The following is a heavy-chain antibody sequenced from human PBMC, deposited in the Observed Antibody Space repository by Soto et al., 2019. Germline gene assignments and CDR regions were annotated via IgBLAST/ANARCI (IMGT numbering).Heavy chain of an antibody. Sequence: GGSLRLSCVVSGFTFVSYDMIWVRQAPGKGLEWISYISSSGTTTSYADSVKGRFTISRDNAKNSVYLQINSLRAEDTAVYFCARDCSGGSCYPGMDVWGQGTTVTVSS. CDR3: ARDCSGGSCYPGMDV. V-gene: IGHV3-48*03. D-gene: IGHD2-15*01. J-gene: IGHJ6*02. CDR2: ISSSGTTT. CDR1: GFTFVSYD.